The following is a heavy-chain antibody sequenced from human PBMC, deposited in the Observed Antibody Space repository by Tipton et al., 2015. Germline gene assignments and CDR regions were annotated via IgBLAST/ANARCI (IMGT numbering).Heavy chain of an antibody. CDR2: IYYSGST. Sequence: TLSLTCTVSGGSISYYYWSWIRQPPGKGLEWIGYIYYSGSTYYNPSLKSRVTISVDTSMDQFSLRLSSVTAADTAVYYCARQHDYGDFRDYWGQGTLVTVSS. J-gene: IGHJ4*02. V-gene: IGHV4-59*04. D-gene: IGHD4-17*01. CDR1: GGSISYYY. CDR3: ARQHDYGDFRDY.